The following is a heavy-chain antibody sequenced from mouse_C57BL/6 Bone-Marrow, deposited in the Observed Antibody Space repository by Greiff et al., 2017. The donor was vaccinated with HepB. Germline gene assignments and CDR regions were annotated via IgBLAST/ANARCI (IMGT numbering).Heavy chain of an antibody. D-gene: IGHD3-2*02. CDR3: ARGGYRYYAMDY. CDR2: ISDGGSYT. V-gene: IGHV5-4*01. Sequence: EVQGVESGGGLVKPGGSLKLSCAASGFTFSSYAMSWVRQTPEKRLEWVATISDGGSYTYYPDNVKGRFTISRDNAKNNLYLQMSHLKSEDTAMYYCARGGYRYYAMDYWGQGTSVTVSS. J-gene: IGHJ4*01. CDR1: GFTFSSYA.